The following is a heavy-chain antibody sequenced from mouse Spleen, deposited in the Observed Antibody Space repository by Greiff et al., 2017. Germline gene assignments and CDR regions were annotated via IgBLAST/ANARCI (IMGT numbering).Heavy chain of an antibody. CDR3: ARENGDEGGYYAMDY. D-gene: IGHD1-2*01. CDR2: IWAGGST. Sequence: VKLVESGPGLVAPSQSLSITCTVSGFSLTSYGVHWVRQPPGKGLEWLGVIWAGGSTNYNSALMSRLSISKDNSKSQVFLKMNSLQTDDTAMYYCARENGDEGGYYAMDYWGQGTSVTVSS. CDR1: GFSLTSYG. J-gene: IGHJ4*01. V-gene: IGHV2-9*02.